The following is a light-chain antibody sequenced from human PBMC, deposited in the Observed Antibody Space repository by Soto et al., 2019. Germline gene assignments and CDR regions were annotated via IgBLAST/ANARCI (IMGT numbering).Light chain of an antibody. Sequence: QSVLTQPRSVSGSPGQSVTISCTGTSIDIGGYNYVSWYQQYPGKVPKLILYDVSKRPSGVPDRFSGSKSGNTASLTISGLQADDEADYYCCSYAGAYIYVFATGTKVTVL. CDR3: CSYAGAYIYV. CDR2: DVS. V-gene: IGLV2-11*01. J-gene: IGLJ1*01. CDR1: SIDIGGYNY.